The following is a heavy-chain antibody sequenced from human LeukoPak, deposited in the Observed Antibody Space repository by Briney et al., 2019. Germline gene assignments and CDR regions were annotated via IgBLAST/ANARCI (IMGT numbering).Heavy chain of an antibody. V-gene: IGHV3-7*01. CDR2: IKQDGSEK. Sequence: GGSLRLSCAASGFTFSSYWMSWVRQAPGKGLEWVANIKQDGSEKYYVDSVKGRFTISRDNAKNSLYLQMNSLRAEDTAVYYCARASGVLRFLEWLFEGFDYWGQGTLVTVSS. J-gene: IGHJ4*02. CDR3: ARASGVLRFLEWLFEGFDY. D-gene: IGHD3-3*01. CDR1: GFTFSSYW.